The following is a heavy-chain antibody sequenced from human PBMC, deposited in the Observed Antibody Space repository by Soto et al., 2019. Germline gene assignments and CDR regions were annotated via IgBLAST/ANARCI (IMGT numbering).Heavy chain of an antibody. V-gene: IGHV3-30-3*01. J-gene: IGHJ6*02. CDR2: ISYDGSNK. CDR3: ARSLTIEFNYYYYGMDV. CDR1: GFTFSSYA. Sequence: GGSLRLSCAASGFTFSSYAMHWVRQAPGKGLEWVAVISYDGSNKYYADSVKGRFTISRDNSKNTLYLQMNSLRAEDTAVYYCARSLTIEFNYYYYGMDVWGQGTTVTV. D-gene: IGHD3-3*01.